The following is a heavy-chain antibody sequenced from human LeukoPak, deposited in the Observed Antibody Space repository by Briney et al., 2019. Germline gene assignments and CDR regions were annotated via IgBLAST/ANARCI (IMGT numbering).Heavy chain of an antibody. CDR1: GGSISNYY. CDR2: VYYSGST. D-gene: IGHD1-1*01. Sequence: SETLSLTCTVSGGSISNYYWSWIRQPPGKRLEWIAYVYYSGSTDYNPSLKSRVTISVNTSRNQFSLKLSSVAAADSAVYYCARRTTSTAHFDYWGQGILVTVSS. V-gene: IGHV4-59*08. CDR3: ARRTTSTAHFDY. J-gene: IGHJ4*02.